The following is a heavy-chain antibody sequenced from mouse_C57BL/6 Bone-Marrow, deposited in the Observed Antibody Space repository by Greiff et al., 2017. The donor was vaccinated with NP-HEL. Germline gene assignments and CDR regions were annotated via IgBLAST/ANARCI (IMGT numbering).Heavy chain of an antibody. CDR1: GYAFSSSW. J-gene: IGHJ3*01. V-gene: IGHV1-82*01. CDR2: IYPGDGDT. Sequence: QVQLKESGPELVKPGASVKISCKASGYAFSSSWMNWVKQRPGKGLEWIGRIYPGDGDTNYNGKFKGKATLTADKSSSTAYMQLSSLTSEDSAVYFCARIYYDYLAWFAYWGQGTLVTVSA. D-gene: IGHD2-4*01. CDR3: ARIYYDYLAWFAY.